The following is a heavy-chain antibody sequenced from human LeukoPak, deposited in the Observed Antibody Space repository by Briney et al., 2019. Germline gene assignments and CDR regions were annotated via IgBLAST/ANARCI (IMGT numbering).Heavy chain of an antibody. CDR1: GFTVSSSY. CDR3: ARKNDLLNAAFDI. V-gene: IGHV3-53*01. CDR2: TYTDVNT. Sequence: PGGSLRLSCAASGFTVSSSYMSWVRQAPGKGLEWVSITYTDVNTNYADSVKGRFTISRDNSQNTLSLQVNSLRAEDTAVYYCARKNDLLNAAFDIWGQGTVVTVSS. D-gene: IGHD1-1*01. J-gene: IGHJ3*02.